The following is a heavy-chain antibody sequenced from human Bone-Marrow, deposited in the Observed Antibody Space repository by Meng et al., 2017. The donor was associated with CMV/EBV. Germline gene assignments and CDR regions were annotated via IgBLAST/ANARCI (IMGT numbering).Heavy chain of an antibody. J-gene: IGHJ4*02. CDR3: GRDVWQQLVDSH. Sequence: SETLSLTCTVSGGSVSSGSYYWSWIRQPPGKGLEWIGSIYYSGSTYYSPSLKSRATISLDTSRNQFSLKLTSVTAADTAVYYCGRDVWQQLVDSHWGQGTLVTVPS. D-gene: IGHD6-13*01. V-gene: IGHV4-39*07. CDR1: GGSVSSGSYY. CDR2: IYYSGST.